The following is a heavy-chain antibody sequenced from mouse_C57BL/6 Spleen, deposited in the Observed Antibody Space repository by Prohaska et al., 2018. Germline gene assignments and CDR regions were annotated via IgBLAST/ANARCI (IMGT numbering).Heavy chain of an antibody. Sequence: ESGPGLVKPSQSLSLTCSVTGYSITSGYYWNWIRQFPGNKLEWMGYISYDGSNNYNPSLKNRISITRDTSKNQFFLKLNSVTTGDTATYYCARVPAILYFDYWGQGTTLTVSS. CDR2: ISYDGSN. CDR1: GYSITSGYY. J-gene: IGHJ2*01. V-gene: IGHV3-6*01. CDR3: ARVPAILYFDY.